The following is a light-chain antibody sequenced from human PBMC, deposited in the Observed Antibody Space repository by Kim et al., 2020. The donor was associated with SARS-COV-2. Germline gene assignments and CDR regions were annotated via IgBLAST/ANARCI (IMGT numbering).Light chain of an antibody. CDR1: QSISSY. CDR3: QHTYNTPYT. J-gene: IGKJ2*01. CDR2: AAS. V-gene: IGKV1-39*01. Sequence: DIQMTQSPSSLSASVGDRVTITCRAGQSISSYLNWYQQKPGKAPKLLIYAASSLQSGVPSRFSGSGSGTDFTLTISSLQPEDFATYYCQHTYNTPYTFGQGTKLEI.